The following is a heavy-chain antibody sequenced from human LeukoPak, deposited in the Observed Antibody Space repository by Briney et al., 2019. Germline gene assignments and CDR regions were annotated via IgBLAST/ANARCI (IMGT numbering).Heavy chain of an antibody. CDR1: GFIFSRNN. J-gene: IGHJ3*02. V-gene: IGHV3-23*01. Sequence: GGSLRLSCAASGFIFSRNNMNWVRQAPGKRPEWVSSLTDSGGTTYYVDSVKGRFTISRDNSKNTLYLHMNSLRAEDTAMYYCAKKRDAFDIWGQGTVVAVSS. CDR3: AKKRDAFDI. D-gene: IGHD5-24*01. CDR2: LTDSGGTT.